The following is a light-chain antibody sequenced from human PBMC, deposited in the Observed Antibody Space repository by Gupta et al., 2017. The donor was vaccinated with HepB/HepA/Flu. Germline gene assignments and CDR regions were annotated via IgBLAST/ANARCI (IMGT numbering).Light chain of an antibody. J-gene: IGKJ4*01. CDR2: LGS. Sequence: DIVMTQSALSLSVTLGESASISCRSSQRLLSSNGYNYLDWYVQTAGQSPQLLFYLGSKRASGVPDRISVSGAGTDFTLKIRRVEAEDVGVYYCSQGLQSPHSFGGGTRVEIK. CDR1: QRLLSSNGYNY. V-gene: IGKV2-28*01. CDR3: SQGLQSPHS.